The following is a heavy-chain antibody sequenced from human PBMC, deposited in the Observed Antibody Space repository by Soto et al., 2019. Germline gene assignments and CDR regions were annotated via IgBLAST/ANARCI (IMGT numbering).Heavy chain of an antibody. V-gene: IGHV4-30-4*01. CDR3: VRATSIVVGQYVQH. J-gene: IGHJ1*01. CDR1: GGSISSGDYF. CDR2: IYYSGTT. Sequence: QVQLQESGPGLAKPSQTLSLTCTVSGGSISSGDYFWSWIRQPPGKGLEWIGYIYYSGTTSYNPSLKSRVTISIDTSKNQFSLKLSSVTAADTAVYYCVRATSIVVGQYVQHWGQGTLVTVSS. D-gene: IGHD3-22*01.